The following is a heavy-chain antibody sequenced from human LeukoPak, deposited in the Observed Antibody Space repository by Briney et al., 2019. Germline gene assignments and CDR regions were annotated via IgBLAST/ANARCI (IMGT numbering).Heavy chain of an antibody. J-gene: IGHJ3*02. CDR2: ISWNSGSI. CDR3: AKGRSYGSGSPLRDDAFDI. D-gene: IGHD3-10*01. V-gene: IGHV3-9*03. Sequence: TGGSLRLSCAASGFTFDDYAMHWVRQAPGKGLEWVSGISWNSGSIGYADSVKGRFTISRDNAKNSLYLQMNSLRAEGMALYYCAKGRSYGSGSPLRDDAFDIWGQGTMVTVSS. CDR1: GFTFDDYA.